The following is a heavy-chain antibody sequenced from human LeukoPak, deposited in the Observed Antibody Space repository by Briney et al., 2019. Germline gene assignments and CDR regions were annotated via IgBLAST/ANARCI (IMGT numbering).Heavy chain of an antibody. CDR1: GGSISSYY. D-gene: IGHD5-18*01. Sequence: PSETLSLTCTVSGGSISSYYWSWIRQPAGKGLEWIGRIYTSGSTNYNPSLKSRVTISVDTSKNQFSLKLSSVTAADTAVYYCARGDPVPWIQLWFAPFDIWGQGTMVTVSS. CDR2: IYTSGST. CDR3: ARGDPVPWIQLWFAPFDI. J-gene: IGHJ3*02. V-gene: IGHV4-4*07.